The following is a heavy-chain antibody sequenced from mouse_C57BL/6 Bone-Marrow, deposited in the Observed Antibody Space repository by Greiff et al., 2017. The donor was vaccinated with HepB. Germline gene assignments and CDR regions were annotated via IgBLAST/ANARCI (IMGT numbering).Heavy chain of an antibody. V-gene: IGHV14-4*01. Sequence: VQLQQSGAELVRPGASVKLSCTASGFNIKDDYMHWVKQRPEQGLEWIGWIDPENGDTEYASKFQGKATITADTSSNTAYLQLSSLTSEDTAVYYCTEDSSGRFAYWGQGTLVTVSA. CDR2: IDPENGDT. D-gene: IGHD3-2*02. J-gene: IGHJ3*01. CDR3: TEDSSGRFAY. CDR1: GFNIKDDY.